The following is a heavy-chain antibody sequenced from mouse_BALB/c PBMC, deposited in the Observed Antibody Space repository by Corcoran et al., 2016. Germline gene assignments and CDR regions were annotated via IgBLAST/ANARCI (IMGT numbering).Heavy chain of an antibody. V-gene: IGHV9-3-1*01. CDR2: INTNTGEP. CDR1: GYTFRNYG. CDR3: ESTTVIGDYYVMDY. J-gene: IGHJ4*01. D-gene: IGHD1-1*01. Sequence: QIQLVQSGPELQKPGETVKISCKASGYTFRNYGMNWVNQAPGKGLKWMGWINTNTGEPTYADDFKGRFAFSLETSASTAYLQINNLKNEDTATYCCESTTVIGDYYVMDYWGQGTAVTVSS.